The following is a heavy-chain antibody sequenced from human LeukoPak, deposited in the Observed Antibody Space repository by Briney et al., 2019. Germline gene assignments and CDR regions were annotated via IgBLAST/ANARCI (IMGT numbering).Heavy chain of an antibody. CDR1: GFTFSSYS. V-gene: IGHV3-48*01. Sequence: GGSLRLSCAASGFTFSSYSMNWVRQAPGKGLEWVSYISSSSTIYYADSVKGRFTISRDNAKNSLYLQMNSLRAEDTAVYYCARDLHYDFWSGYSYWGQGTLVTVSS. J-gene: IGHJ4*02. D-gene: IGHD3-3*01. CDR2: ISSSSTI. CDR3: ARDLHYDFWSGYSY.